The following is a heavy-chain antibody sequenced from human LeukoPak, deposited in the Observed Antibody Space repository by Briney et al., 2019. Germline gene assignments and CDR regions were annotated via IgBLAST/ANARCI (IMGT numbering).Heavy chain of an antibody. J-gene: IGHJ4*02. Sequence: AASVKVSCKASGYTFTSYDINWVRQATGQGLEWMGWMNPNSGNTGYAQKFQGRVTITRNTSISTAYMELSSLRSEDTAVYYCARDSPGATVTLDYWGQGTLVTVSS. D-gene: IGHD4-11*01. CDR3: ARDSPGATVTLDY. CDR2: MNPNSGNT. CDR1: GYTFTSYD. V-gene: IGHV1-8*03.